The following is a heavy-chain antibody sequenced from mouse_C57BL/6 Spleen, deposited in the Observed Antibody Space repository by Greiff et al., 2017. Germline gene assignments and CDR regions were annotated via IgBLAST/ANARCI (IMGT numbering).Heavy chain of an antibody. CDR1: GYAFSSSW. J-gene: IGHJ4*01. V-gene: IGHV1-82*01. CDR2: IYPGDGDT. D-gene: IGHD2-5*01. Sequence: QVQLQQSGPELVKPGASVKISCKASGYAFSSSWMNWVKQRPGKGLEWIGRIYPGDGDTNYNGKFKGKATLTADKSSSTAYMQLSSLTSEDSAVYFCARESNPYARDYWGQGTSVTVSS. CDR3: ARESNPYARDY.